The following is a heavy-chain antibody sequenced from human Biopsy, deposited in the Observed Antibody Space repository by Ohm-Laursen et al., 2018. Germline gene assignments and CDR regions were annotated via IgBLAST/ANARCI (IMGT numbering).Heavy chain of an antibody. D-gene: IGHD2-15*01. CDR1: GVSITAYY. J-gene: IGHJ6*02. Sequence: GTLSLTCTVSGVSITAYYWSWIRQPPGKGLECIGNIHHSGSTNYNPSLKSRRTISVDTSKNQFSLKLSSVTAADTAVYYCARMDCSGGSCHYYSYGMDVWGQGTTVTVSS. CDR3: ARMDCSGGSCHYYSYGMDV. V-gene: IGHV4-4*09. CDR2: IHHSGST.